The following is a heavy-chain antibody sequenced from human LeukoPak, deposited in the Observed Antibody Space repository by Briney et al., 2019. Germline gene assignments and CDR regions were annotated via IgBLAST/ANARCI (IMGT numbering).Heavy chain of an antibody. CDR1: GGSISSSSYY. Sequence: PSETLSLTCTVSGGSISSSSYYWGWIRQSPGKGLEWIGTMSNSGSTYYNPSLKSRVTLSGDTAKNQFSLKLSSVTAADTAVYYCARRSQAAAGRGIDYWGQGTLVTVSS. J-gene: IGHJ4*02. V-gene: IGHV4-39*01. CDR2: MSNSGST. D-gene: IGHD6-13*01. CDR3: ARRSQAAAGRGIDY.